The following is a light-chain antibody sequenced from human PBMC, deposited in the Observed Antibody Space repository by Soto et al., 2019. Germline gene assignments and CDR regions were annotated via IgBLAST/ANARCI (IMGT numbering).Light chain of an antibody. CDR1: QSLNNR. J-gene: IGKJ1*01. CDR3: HQYKTYST. V-gene: IGKV1-5*01. CDR2: DAS. Sequence: DIQLTQSPSTLSASVGDRVTITCQASQSLNNRLAWYQQKPGKAPKLLIYDASTLESGVSSRFSGTGSETECTLTITDLQADDLATYFCHQYKTYSTFGQGTKVDNK.